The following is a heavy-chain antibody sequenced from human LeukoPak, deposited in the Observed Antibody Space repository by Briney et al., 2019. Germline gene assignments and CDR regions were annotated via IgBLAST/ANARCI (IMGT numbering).Heavy chain of an antibody. CDR3: ARAYYDFWSGYLDY. CDR2: INHSRST. Sequence: PSETLSLTCAVYGGSFSGYYWSWNRQPPGKGLEWIGEINHSRSTNYNPSLKSRVTISVDTSKNQFSLKLSSVTAADTAVYYCARAYYDFWSGYLDYWGQGTLVTVSS. CDR1: GGSFSGYY. D-gene: IGHD3-3*01. V-gene: IGHV4-34*01. J-gene: IGHJ4*02.